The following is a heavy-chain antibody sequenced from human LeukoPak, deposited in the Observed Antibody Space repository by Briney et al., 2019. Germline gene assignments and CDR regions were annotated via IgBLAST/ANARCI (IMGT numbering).Heavy chain of an antibody. D-gene: IGHD6-13*01. J-gene: IGHJ4*02. V-gene: IGHV4-59*01. CDR3: ARTAIADPL. Sequence: SETLSLTCSVSGGSISNYYWSWIRQPPGKGLEWIVCIRYSGNSNYNPSLKSRLTISLDTSKNQFSLKLSSVTAADTAVYYCARTAIADPLWGQGALVTVSS. CDR1: GGSISNYY. CDR2: IRYSGNS.